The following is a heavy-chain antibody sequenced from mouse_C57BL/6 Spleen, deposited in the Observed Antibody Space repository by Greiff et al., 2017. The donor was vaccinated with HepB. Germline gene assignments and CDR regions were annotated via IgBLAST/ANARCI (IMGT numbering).Heavy chain of an antibody. V-gene: IGHV1-53*01. Sequence: VQLQQSGTELVKPGASVKLSCKASGYTFTSYWMHWVKQRPGQGLEWIGNINPSNGGTNYNEKFKSKATLTVDKSSSTAYMQLSSLTSEDSAVYYWARDDYDNYAMDYWGQGTSVTVSS. CDR3: ARDDYDNYAMDY. J-gene: IGHJ4*01. CDR2: INPSNGGT. D-gene: IGHD2-4*01. CDR1: GYTFTSYW.